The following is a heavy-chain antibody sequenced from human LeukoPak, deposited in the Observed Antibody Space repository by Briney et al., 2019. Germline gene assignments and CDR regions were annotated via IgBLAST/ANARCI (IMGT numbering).Heavy chain of an antibody. CDR2: INPNSGGT. CDR1: GYSLTALS. D-gene: IGHD3-10*01. J-gene: IGHJ4*02. V-gene: IGHV1-2*02. CDR3: ARDVRWLNSEWGSGTYYAPYFDY. Sequence: ASVKVSCKVSGYSLTALSMHWVRQAPGQGLEWMGWINPNSGGTNYAQKFQGRVTMTRDTSISTAYMELSSLRSDDTAVYYCARDVRWLNSEWGSGTYYAPYFDYWGQGTLVTVSS.